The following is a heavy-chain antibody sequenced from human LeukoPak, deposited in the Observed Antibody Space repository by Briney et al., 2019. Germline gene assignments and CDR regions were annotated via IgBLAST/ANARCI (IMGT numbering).Heavy chain of an antibody. CDR3: ARGSSSWYYHYFDY. D-gene: IGHD6-13*01. V-gene: IGHV4-34*01. CDR2: INHSGST. J-gene: IGHJ4*02. Sequence: PSETLSLTCAVYGGSFSGYYWSWIRQPPGKGLEWIEEINHSGSTNYNPSLKSRVTISVDTSKNQFSLKLSSVTAADTAVYYCARGSSSWYYHYFDYWGQGTLVTVSS. CDR1: GGSFSGYY.